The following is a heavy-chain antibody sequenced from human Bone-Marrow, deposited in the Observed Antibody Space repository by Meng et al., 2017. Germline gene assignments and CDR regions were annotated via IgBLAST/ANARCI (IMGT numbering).Heavy chain of an antibody. CDR3: ARDDRITIFGVVIINSTFDY. V-gene: IGHV1-2*06. J-gene: IGHJ4*02. CDR2: INPNSGGT. CDR1: GYTFTGYY. D-gene: IGHD3-3*01. Sequence: ASVKVSCKASGYTFTGYYMHWVRQAPGQGLEWMGRINPNSGGTNYAQKFQGRVTMTRDTSISTAYMELRSLRSDDTAVYYCARDDRITIFGVVIINSTFDYWGQGTLVTVSS.